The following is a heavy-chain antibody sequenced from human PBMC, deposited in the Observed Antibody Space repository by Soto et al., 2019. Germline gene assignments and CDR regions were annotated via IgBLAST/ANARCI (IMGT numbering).Heavy chain of an antibody. CDR3: ARDQTGDGGADYYGMDV. V-gene: IGHV6-1*01. CDR1: GDSVSSNSAA. D-gene: IGHD3-16*01. CDR2: TYYRSKWYN. Sequence: SQTLSLTCAISGDSVSSNSAAWNWIRQSPSRGLEWLGRTYYRSKWYNDYAVSVKSRITINPDTSKNQFSLQLNSVTPEDTAVYYCARDQTGDGGADYYGMDVWGQGTTVTVSS. J-gene: IGHJ6*02.